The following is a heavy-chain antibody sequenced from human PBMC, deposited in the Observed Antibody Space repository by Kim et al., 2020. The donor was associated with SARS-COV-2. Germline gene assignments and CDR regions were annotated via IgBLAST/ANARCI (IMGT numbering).Heavy chain of an antibody. Sequence: PSPKTRVTISVDTSKTQFSLRLSSVTAAETAVYYCASLHYGDFGNYYFDYWGQGTLVTVSS. CDR3: ASLHYGDFGNYYFDY. D-gene: IGHD4-17*01. V-gene: IGHV4-39*01. J-gene: IGHJ4*02.